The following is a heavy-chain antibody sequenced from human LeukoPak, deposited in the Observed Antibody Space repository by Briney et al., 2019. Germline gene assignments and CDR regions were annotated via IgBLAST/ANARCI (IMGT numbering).Heavy chain of an antibody. J-gene: IGHJ4*02. CDR1: GGSISSGGYY. Sequence: PSETLSLTCTVSGGSISSGGYYWSWIRQHPGKGLEWIGYIYYSGSTNYNPSLKSRVTISVDTSKNQFSLKLSSVTAADTAVYYCARAGDGYNFGDFDYWGQGTLVTVSS. CDR2: IYYSGST. D-gene: IGHD5-24*01. CDR3: ARAGDGYNFGDFDY. V-gene: IGHV4-61*08.